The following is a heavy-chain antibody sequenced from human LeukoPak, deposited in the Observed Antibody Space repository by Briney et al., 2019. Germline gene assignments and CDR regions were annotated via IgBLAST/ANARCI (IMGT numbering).Heavy chain of an antibody. CDR2: IYYSGST. CDR3: ARGRVYCSSNSCYSSWFDP. V-gene: IGHV4-59*12. CDR1: GGSISSYY. J-gene: IGHJ5*02. Sequence: SETLSLTCTVSGGSISSYYWSWIRQPPGKGLEWIGYIYYSGSTNYNPSLKSRVTMSVDTSKNQFSLKLSSVTAADTAVYYCARGRVYCSSNSCYSSWFDPWGQGTLVTVSS. D-gene: IGHD2-2*01.